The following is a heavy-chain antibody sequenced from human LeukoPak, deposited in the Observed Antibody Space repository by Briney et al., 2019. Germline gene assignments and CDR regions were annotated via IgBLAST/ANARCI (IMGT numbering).Heavy chain of an antibody. D-gene: IGHD6-19*01. CDR3: ARGGSSGPDY. CDR2: IYSGGST. V-gene: IGHV4-4*07. CDR1: GGSITSYY. J-gene: IGHJ4*02. Sequence: SETLSLTCTVSGGSITSYYWSWIRQPAGKGLEWIGRIYSGGSTNYSPSLKSRVTISVDKSKNQFSLKLNSVTAADTALYYCARGGSSGPDYWGQGTLVTVSS.